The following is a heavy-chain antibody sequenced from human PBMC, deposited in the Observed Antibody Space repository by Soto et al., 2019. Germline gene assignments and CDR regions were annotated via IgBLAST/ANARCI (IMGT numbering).Heavy chain of an antibody. CDR3: AKAKDRVYIAVAGTGYYYGMDV. J-gene: IGHJ6*02. CDR2: ISGSGGST. Sequence: GGSLRLSCAASGFTFSSYAMSWVRQAPGKGLEWVSAISGSGGSTYYADSVKGRFTISRDNSKNTLYLQMNSLRAEDTAVYYCAKAKDRVYIAVAGTGYYYGMDVWGQGTTVTVSS. V-gene: IGHV3-23*01. D-gene: IGHD6-19*01. CDR1: GFTFSSYA.